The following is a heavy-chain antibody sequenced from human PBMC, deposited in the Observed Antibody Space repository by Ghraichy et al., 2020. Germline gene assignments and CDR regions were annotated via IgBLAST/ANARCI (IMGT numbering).Heavy chain of an antibody. Sequence: SVKVSCKASGGTFSSYAISWVRQAPGQGLEWMGGIIPIFGTANYAQKFQGRVTITADESTSTAYMELSSLRSEDTAVYYCARASYEQQLVYYYYYGMDVWGQGTTVTVSS. CDR2: IIPIFGTA. D-gene: IGHD6-13*01. V-gene: IGHV1-69*13. CDR3: ARASYEQQLVYYYYYGMDV. J-gene: IGHJ6*02. CDR1: GGTFSSYA.